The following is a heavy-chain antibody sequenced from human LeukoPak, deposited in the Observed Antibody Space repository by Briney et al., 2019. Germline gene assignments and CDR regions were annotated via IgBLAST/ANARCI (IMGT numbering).Heavy chain of an antibody. J-gene: IGHJ4*02. Sequence: PGGSLRLSCAASGFMFDDYAMHWVRQAPGKGLEWVSSINWNSSSIGYADSVKGRFTISRDNAKNSLYLQMNSLRAEDTALYYCAKDTAVAGTPYYFDYWGQGTLVTVSS. V-gene: IGHV3-9*01. CDR3: AKDTAVAGTPYYFDY. CDR1: GFMFDDYA. CDR2: INWNSSSI. D-gene: IGHD6-19*01.